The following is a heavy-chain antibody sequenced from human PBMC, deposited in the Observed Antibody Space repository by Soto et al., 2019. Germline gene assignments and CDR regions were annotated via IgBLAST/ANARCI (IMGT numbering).Heavy chain of an antibody. CDR2: IYYSGST. J-gene: IGHJ6*03. CDR3: ARAPRRLTTNNYYMEV. CDR1: GRSISSYY. V-gene: IGHV4-59*01. Sequence: PSETLSLTCTLSGRSISSYYCSLLRQPPRKGLEWIGYIYYSGSTNYNPSLKSRVTISVDTSKNQFSLKLRSLTTADTAVCHCARAPRRLTTNNYYMEVWGKGTTVSVSS. D-gene: IGHD4-4*01.